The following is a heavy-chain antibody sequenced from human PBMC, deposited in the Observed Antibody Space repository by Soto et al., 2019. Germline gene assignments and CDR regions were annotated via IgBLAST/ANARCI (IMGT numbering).Heavy chain of an antibody. Sequence: EVQLLESGGGLIQPGGSLRLSCAASGFTFSSYALSWVRQAPGKGLQCVSTVSGNGLSTYYADSVKGRFTISRDNSRNTLYLQMNSLSAEDTAVYYCAKVQGSGSGLYYFYYYGMDVWGQGTTVTVSS. D-gene: IGHD3-10*01. CDR3: AKVQGSGSGLYYFYYYGMDV. J-gene: IGHJ6*02. V-gene: IGHV3-23*01. CDR1: GFTFSSYA. CDR2: VSGNGLST.